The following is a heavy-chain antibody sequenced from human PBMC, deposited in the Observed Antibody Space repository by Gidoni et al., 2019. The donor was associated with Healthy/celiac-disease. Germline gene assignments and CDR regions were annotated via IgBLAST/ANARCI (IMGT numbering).Heavy chain of an antibody. J-gene: IGHJ6*02. D-gene: IGHD4-17*01. Sequence: QVQLQESGPGLVKPSQTLSLPCTVAGGSIRSGSYYWSWIRQPAGKGLEWIGRIYTSGSTNYNPSLKSRVTISVDTSKNQFSLKLSSVTAADTAVYYCAREYGDYVPLYYYYGMDVWGQGTTVTVSS. CDR2: IYTSGST. V-gene: IGHV4-61*02. CDR1: GGSIRSGSYY. CDR3: AREYGDYVPLYYYYGMDV.